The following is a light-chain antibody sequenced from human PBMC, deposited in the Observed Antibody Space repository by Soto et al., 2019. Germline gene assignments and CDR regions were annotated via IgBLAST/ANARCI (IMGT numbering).Light chain of an antibody. CDR2: EAS. J-gene: IGKJ5*01. V-gene: IGKV1-33*01. Sequence: DIQMTQSPSSLSASVGDTVTITCQASQHITNFLNWYQQRPGKAPNLLISEASNLERGVPSRFSGSGSGTHFTLTITRLQPEDFATYYCQQYDNFPITFGQGTRLETK. CDR1: QHITNF. CDR3: QQYDNFPIT.